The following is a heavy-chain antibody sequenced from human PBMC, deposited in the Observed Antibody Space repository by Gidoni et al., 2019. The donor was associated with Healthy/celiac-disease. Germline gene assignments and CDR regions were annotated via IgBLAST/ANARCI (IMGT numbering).Heavy chain of an antibody. V-gene: IGHV5-51*01. Sequence: EVQLVQSGAEVKKPGESLKISCKGSGYSFTSYWIGWVRQMPGKGLEWMGIIYPGDSDTRYSPSFQGQVTISADKSISTAYLQWSSLKASDTAMYYCARPMELGSYYIDAFDIWGQGTMVTVSS. CDR1: GYSFTSYW. CDR2: IYPGDSDT. J-gene: IGHJ3*02. D-gene: IGHD1-26*01. CDR3: ARPMELGSYYIDAFDI.